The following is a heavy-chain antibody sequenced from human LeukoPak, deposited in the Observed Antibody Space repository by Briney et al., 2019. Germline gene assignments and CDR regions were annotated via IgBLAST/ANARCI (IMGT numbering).Heavy chain of an antibody. D-gene: IGHD2/OR15-2a*01. V-gene: IGHV3-30*18. Sequence: GGSLRLSCTTSGFSFSRYGMHWVRQAPGRGLEWVAAISNDGSNKYYADSVKGRFTISRDNPKNTLYLQINSLRPEDTAVYYCAKDWSDFHDWGQGTLVTVSS. CDR1: GFSFSRYG. J-gene: IGHJ4*02. CDR2: ISNDGSNK. CDR3: AKDWSDFHD.